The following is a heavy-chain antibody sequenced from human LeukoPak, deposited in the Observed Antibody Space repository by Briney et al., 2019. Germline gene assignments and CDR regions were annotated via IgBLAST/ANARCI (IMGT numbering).Heavy chain of an antibody. J-gene: IGHJ6*02. Sequence: PGGSLRLSCAASGFTFSSYWMHWVRQAPGKGLVWVSRINSDGSSTTYADSVKGRFTISRDNAKNTLYLQMNSLRAEDTAVYFCARDYGRSRDYGMDVWGQGTTLTVSS. V-gene: IGHV3-74*01. CDR3: ARDYGRSRDYGMDV. D-gene: IGHD3-10*01. CDR1: GFTFSSYW. CDR2: INSDGSST.